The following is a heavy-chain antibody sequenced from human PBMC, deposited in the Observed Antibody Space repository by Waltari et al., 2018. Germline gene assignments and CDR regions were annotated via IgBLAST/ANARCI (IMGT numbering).Heavy chain of an antibody. J-gene: IGHJ3*02. D-gene: IGHD6-19*01. CDR3: ARDVPTWQWVPPGSDDAFDI. Sequence: WVSYISSSSRTIYNADSVKGRFTISRDNAKNSLYLQMTSLRDEDTAVYYCARDVPTWQWVPPGSDDAFDIWGQGTRVIVSS. CDR2: ISSSSRTI. V-gene: IGHV3-48*02.